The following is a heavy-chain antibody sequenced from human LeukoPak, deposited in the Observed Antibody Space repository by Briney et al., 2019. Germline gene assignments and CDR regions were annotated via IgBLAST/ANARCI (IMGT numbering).Heavy chain of an antibody. D-gene: IGHD3-10*01. CDR3: ARVFRNYYGYYYYYMDV. CDR2: IYYSGST. CDR1: GGSISSSSYY. J-gene: IGHJ6*03. V-gene: IGHV4-39*07. Sequence: SETLSLTCTVSGGSISSSSYYWGWIRQPPGRGLEWIGSIYYSGSTYYNPSLKSRVTISVDTSKNQFSLKLSSVTAADTAVYYCARVFRNYYGYYYYYMDVWGKGTTVTVSS.